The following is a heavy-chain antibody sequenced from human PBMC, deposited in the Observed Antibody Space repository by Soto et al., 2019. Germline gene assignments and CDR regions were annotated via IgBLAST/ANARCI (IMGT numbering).Heavy chain of an antibody. CDR1: GFTFSSYA. CDR3: ARDLGEDSSGWCDAFDI. D-gene: IGHD6-19*01. V-gene: IGHV3-64*01. CDR2: ISSNGGST. J-gene: IGHJ3*02. Sequence: GGSLRLSCAASGFTFSSYAMHWVRQAPGKGLEYVSAISSNGGSTYYANSVKGRFTISRDNSKNTLYLQMGSLRAEDMAVYYCARDLGEDSSGWCDAFDIWGQGTMVTVSS.